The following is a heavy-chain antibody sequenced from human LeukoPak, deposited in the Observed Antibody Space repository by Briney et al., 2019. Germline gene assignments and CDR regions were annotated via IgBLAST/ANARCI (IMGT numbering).Heavy chain of an antibody. CDR2: ISAYNGNT. D-gene: IGHD1-1*01. CDR1: GYTFTSYD. Sequence: ASVKVSCKASGYTFTSYDINWVRQAPGQGLEWMGWISAYNGNTNYAQKLQGRVTMTTDTSTSTAYMELRSLRSDDTAVYYCARAVPKAYYYYGMDVWGQGTTVTVSS. V-gene: IGHV1-18*01. CDR3: ARAVPKAYYYYGMDV. J-gene: IGHJ6*02.